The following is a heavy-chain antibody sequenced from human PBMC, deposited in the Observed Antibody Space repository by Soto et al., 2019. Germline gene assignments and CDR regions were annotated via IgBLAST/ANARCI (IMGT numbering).Heavy chain of an antibody. D-gene: IGHD6-13*01. J-gene: IGHJ6*02. Sequence: GVSLKVSCKGAGYSFTSYWSGWVRQMPGKGLEWMGIIYPGDSDTRYSPSFQGQVTISADKSISTAYLQWSSLKASDTAMYYCARSPGVAAAGMYYYYGMDVWGQGTTVTVSS. V-gene: IGHV5-51*01. CDR2: IYPGDSDT. CDR3: ARSPGVAAAGMYYYYGMDV. CDR1: GYSFTSYW.